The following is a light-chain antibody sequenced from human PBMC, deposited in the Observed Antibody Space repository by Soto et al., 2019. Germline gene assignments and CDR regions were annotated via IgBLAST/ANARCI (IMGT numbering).Light chain of an antibody. J-gene: IGKJ5*01. Sequence: EIVLTQSPATLSFTPGETAARCVSDSGTFMGLSAWYQQRPGQPPRLLIYDTSNRATGIPARFSGSGSGTDFTLTISGLEPADLGVYYCQQRHNWPITFGQGTRLEN. CDR3: QQRHNWPIT. CDR2: DTS. CDR1: GTFMGL. V-gene: IGKV3-11*01.